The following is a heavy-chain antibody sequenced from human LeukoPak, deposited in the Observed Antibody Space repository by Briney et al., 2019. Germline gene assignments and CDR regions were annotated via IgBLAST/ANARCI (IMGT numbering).Heavy chain of an antibody. Sequence: ASVKVSCKASGYTFTSYAMHWVRQAPGQRLEWTGWINAGNGNTKYSQKFQGRVTITRDTSASTAYMELSSLRSEDTAVYYCARKGLLWFGLFDYWGQGTLVTVSS. V-gene: IGHV1-3*01. CDR3: ARKGLLWFGLFDY. CDR1: GYTFTSYA. J-gene: IGHJ4*02. D-gene: IGHD3-10*01. CDR2: INAGNGNT.